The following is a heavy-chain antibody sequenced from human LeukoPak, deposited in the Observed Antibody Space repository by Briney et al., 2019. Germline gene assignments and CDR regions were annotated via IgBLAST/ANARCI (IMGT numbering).Heavy chain of an antibody. CDR2: ISYDGSNK. Sequence: PGGSLTLSCAASGFTVSSNYMSWVRQAPGKGLEWVAVISYDGSNKYYADSVKGRFTISRDNSKNTLYLQMNSLRAEDTAVYYCAKDSEAGTSGFDYWGQGTLVTVSS. CDR3: AKDSEAGTSGFDY. D-gene: IGHD6-19*01. V-gene: IGHV3-30*18. CDR1: GFTVSSNY. J-gene: IGHJ4*02.